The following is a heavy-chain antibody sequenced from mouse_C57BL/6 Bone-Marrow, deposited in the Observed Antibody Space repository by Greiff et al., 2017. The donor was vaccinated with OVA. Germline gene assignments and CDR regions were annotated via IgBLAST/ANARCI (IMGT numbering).Heavy chain of an antibody. D-gene: IGHD2-2*01. V-gene: IGHV1-69*01. CDR2: IDPSDSYT. CDR3: ARTTTMVPFDD. CDR1: GYTFTSYW. J-gene: IGHJ2*01. Sequence: QVQLQQPGAELVMPGASVKLSCKASGYTFTSYWMHWVKQRPGQGLEWIGEIDPSDSYTNYNQKFKGKSTLTVDKSSSTAYMQLSSLTSEDSAVYYCARTTTMVPFDDWGQGTTLTVSS.